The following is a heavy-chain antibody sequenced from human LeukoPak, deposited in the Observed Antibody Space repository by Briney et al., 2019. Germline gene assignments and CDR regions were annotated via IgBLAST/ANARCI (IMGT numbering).Heavy chain of an antibody. J-gene: IGHJ5*02. Sequence: GSSVKVSCKASGGTFSSYAISWVRQAPGQGLEWMGGIIPVFGTSNYAQKFQGRVTITADESTRTAYMELSSLRSEDTAVYYCARTSTPMAMIVVAPKGWFDPWGQGTLVTVSS. CDR1: GGTFSSYA. CDR2: IIPVFGTS. D-gene: IGHD3-22*01. V-gene: IGHV1-69*01. CDR3: ARTSTPMAMIVVAPKGWFDP.